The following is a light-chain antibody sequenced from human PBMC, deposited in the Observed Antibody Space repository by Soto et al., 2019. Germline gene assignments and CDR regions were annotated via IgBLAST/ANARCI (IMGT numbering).Light chain of an antibody. Sequence: QSALTQPASVSGSPGPPITISCTGTSSDIGGYNYVSWYQQHPGKAPKLIIYDVSERPSGVSNRFSDSKSGNTASLTISGRQDNDEAEYYCSSYTRQSTVVFGGGTKLPLL. CDR3: SSYTRQSTVV. CDR1: SSDIGGYNY. V-gene: IGLV2-14*01. J-gene: IGLJ3*02. CDR2: DVS.